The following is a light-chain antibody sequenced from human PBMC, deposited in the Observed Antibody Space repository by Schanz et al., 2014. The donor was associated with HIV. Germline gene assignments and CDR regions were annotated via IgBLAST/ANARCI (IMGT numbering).Light chain of an antibody. J-gene: IGLJ1*01. V-gene: IGLV2-14*03. CDR1: SGDVGGYNY. CDR3: SSYTSSVPYV. Sequence: QSALTQPASVSGSPGQSITISCTGTSGDVGGYNYVAGYQQHPGKAPKLMIYDVSSRPSGVSSRFSGSKSGNTASLTISGLQTEDEADYYCSSYTSSVPYVFGTGTKLTVL. CDR2: DVS.